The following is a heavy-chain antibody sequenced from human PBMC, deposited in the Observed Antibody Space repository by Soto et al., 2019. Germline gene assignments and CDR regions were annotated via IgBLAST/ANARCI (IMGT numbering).Heavy chain of an antibody. CDR1: GGTFSSYA. CDR3: ARASGLWFGDATENWFDP. J-gene: IGHJ5*02. Sequence: ASVKVSYKASGGTFSSYAISWVRQAPGQGLEWMGWISAYNGNTNYAQKLQGRVTMTTDTSTSTAYMELRSLRSDDTAVYYCARASGLWFGDATENWFDPWGQGTLVTVSS. D-gene: IGHD3-10*01. CDR2: ISAYNGNT. V-gene: IGHV1-18*01.